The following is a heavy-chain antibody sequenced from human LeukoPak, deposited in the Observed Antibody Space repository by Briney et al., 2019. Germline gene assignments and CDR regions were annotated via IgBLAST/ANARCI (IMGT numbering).Heavy chain of an antibody. CDR1: GGSFRGHY. CDR2: INHSGTT. V-gene: IGHV4-34*01. CDR3: ARGGPYDDFWLTDY. Sequence: SETLSLTCALYGGSFRGHYYTWIRQPPGKGLEWIGEINHSGTTNCNPSLKSRVTISLDTSKNQFSMKLSSVTAADTAVYYCARGGPYDDFWLTDYWGQGTLVTVSS. D-gene: IGHD3-3*01. J-gene: IGHJ4*02.